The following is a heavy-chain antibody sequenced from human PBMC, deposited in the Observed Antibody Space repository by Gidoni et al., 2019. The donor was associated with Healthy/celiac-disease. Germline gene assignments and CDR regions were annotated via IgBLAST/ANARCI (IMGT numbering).Heavy chain of an antibody. CDR3: ARDVDTAMALFDY. J-gene: IGHJ4*02. V-gene: IGHV4-34*01. CDR2: INHSGST. CDR1: GGSFSGYY. D-gene: IGHD5-18*01. Sequence: QVQLQQGGAGMLKPAETLSLTCAVYGGSFSGYYWSWIRQPPGKGLEWIGEINHSGSTNYTPSLKSRVTISVDTSKNQFSLKLSSVTAADTAVYYCARDVDTAMALFDYWGQGTLVTVFS.